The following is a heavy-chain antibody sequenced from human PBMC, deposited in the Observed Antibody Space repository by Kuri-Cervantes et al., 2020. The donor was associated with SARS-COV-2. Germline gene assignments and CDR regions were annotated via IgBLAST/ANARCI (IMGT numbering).Heavy chain of an antibody. CDR1: GYTFRNND. Sequence: PSVKVSCKASGYTFRNNDINWVRQAPGQGLEWVGWVNPDNGRAGFAEKFQGRVTISSDTSMNTVYLDLYSLRSGDTAVYYCARSGWTSGSYYVGWFDPWGQGTLVTVSS. CDR2: VNPDNGRA. V-gene: IGHV1-8*01. J-gene: IGHJ5*02. CDR3: ARSGWTSGSYYVGWFDP. D-gene: IGHD1-26*01.